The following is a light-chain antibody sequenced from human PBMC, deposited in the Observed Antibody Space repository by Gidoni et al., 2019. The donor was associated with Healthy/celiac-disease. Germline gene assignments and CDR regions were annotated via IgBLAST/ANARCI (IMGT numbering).Light chain of an antibody. Sequence: TQSPSSLSASVGDRVTISCRGSQGISNYIAWYQQKPGKVPKLLIDAASTVQSGVPSRFSGSGSGTDFTLTISRLQPEDVATYYCQKYNSAPLTFGQGTRLEIK. CDR2: AAS. CDR1: QGISNY. J-gene: IGKJ5*01. V-gene: IGKV1-27*01. CDR3: QKYNSAPLT.